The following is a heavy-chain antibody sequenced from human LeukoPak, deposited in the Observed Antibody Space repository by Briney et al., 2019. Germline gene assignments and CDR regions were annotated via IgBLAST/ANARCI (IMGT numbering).Heavy chain of an antibody. Sequence: GGSLRLSCAASGFTFSSYGMHWVRQAPGKGLEWVAVISYDGSNKYYADSVKGRFTISRDNSKNTLYLQMNSLRAEDTAVYYCAEVGYSSSWYASESDYWGQGTLVTVSS. CDR2: ISYDGSNK. CDR3: AEVGYSSSWYASESDY. D-gene: IGHD6-13*01. J-gene: IGHJ4*02. CDR1: GFTFSSYG. V-gene: IGHV3-30*18.